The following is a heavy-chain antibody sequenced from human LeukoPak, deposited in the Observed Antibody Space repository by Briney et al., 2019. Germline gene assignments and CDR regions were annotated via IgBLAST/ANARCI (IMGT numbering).Heavy chain of an antibody. D-gene: IGHD1-26*01. V-gene: IGHV4-39*07. CDR3: ARDKGRSSGSYLDAFDI. CDR1: GDSISTSSDY. J-gene: IGHJ3*02. CDR2: FYYGGST. Sequence: SETLSLTCTVSGDSISTSSDYWGWIRQPPGKGLEWIGYFYYGGSTYYSPSLKSRVTISVDTSKNQISLKLSSVTAADTAVYYCARDKGRSSGSYLDAFDIWGPGTMVTVSS.